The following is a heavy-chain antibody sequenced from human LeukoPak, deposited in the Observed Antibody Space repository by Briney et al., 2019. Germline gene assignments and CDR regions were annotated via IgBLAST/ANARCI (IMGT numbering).Heavy chain of an antibody. CDR2: IYYSGST. CDR1: GGSISSSSYY. V-gene: IGHV4-39*01. CDR3: ARHGLRRYNRMGVSGEYYFDY. Sequence: SETLSLTCTVSGGSISSSSYYWGWIRQPPGKGLEWIGSIYYSGSTYYNPSLKSRVTISVDTSKNQFSLKLSSVTAADTAVYYCARHGLRRYNRMGVSGEYYFDYWGQGTLVTVSS. J-gene: IGHJ4*02. D-gene: IGHD1-1*01.